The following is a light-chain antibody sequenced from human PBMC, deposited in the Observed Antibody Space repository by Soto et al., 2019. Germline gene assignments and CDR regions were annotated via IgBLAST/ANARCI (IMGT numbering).Light chain of an antibody. Sequence: QSVLTQPPSASGSPGQSVTMSCTGTRSDIGTYNFVSWYQQHPGKAPKLMTYEVTKRPAGVPDRFSGSKSGNTASLTVSGLQAEDEADYYCSSYAGSNDYVIFGGGTKVTVL. CDR2: EVT. CDR1: RSDIGTYNF. J-gene: IGLJ2*01. CDR3: SSYAGSNDYVI. V-gene: IGLV2-8*01.